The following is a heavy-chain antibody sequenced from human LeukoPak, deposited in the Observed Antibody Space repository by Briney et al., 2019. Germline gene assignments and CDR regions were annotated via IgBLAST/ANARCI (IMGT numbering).Heavy chain of an antibody. Sequence: GGSLRLSCAASGFMVGHKYMSWVRQAPGKGLEWVAVISYDGSNKYYADAVKGRFTISRDNSKNTLYLQMNSLRAEDTAVYYCAREEEDGYNPTLDYWGQGTLVTVSS. J-gene: IGHJ4*02. CDR3: AREEEDGYNPTLDY. D-gene: IGHD5-24*01. CDR2: ISYDGSNK. V-gene: IGHV3-30-3*01. CDR1: GFMVGHKY.